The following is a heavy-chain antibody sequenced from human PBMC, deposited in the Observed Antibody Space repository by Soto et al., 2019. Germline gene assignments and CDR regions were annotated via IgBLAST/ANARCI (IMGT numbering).Heavy chain of an antibody. Sequence: PGGSLRLSCAASGFTFSDYYMSWIRQAPGKGLEWVSYISSSGDTDYADSVKGRFTISRDNAKNSLSLQMNSLRAEDTAVYYCAKELHTSSGWSQVIYWGQGTLVTVSS. V-gene: IGHV3-11*01. CDR1: GFTFSDYY. CDR2: ISSSGDT. J-gene: IGHJ4*02. D-gene: IGHD6-19*01. CDR3: AKELHTSSGWSQVIY.